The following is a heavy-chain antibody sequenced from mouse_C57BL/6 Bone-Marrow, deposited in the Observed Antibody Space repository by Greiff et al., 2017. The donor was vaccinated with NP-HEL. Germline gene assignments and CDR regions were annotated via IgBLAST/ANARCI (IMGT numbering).Heavy chain of an antibody. CDR2: ISNGGGCT. V-gene: IGHV5-12*01. D-gene: IGHD4-1*01. Sequence: EVMLVESGGGLVQPGGSLKLSCAASGFTFSDYYMYWVRQTPEKRLEWVAYISNGGGCTYYPDTVKGRFTISRDNAKNTLYLQMSRLKSEDTAMYYCARLGRSYDYDYWGQGTTVTVSS. J-gene: IGHJ2*01. CDR3: ARLGRSYDYDY. CDR1: GFTFSDYY.